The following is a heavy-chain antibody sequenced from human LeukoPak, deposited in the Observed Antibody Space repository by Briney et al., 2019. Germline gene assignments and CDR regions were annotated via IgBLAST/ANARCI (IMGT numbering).Heavy chain of an antibody. J-gene: IGHJ4*02. CDR2: ISSSSSYI. V-gene: IGHV3-21*01. CDR3: ARDTGYSYGFDY. Sequence: EGSLRLSCAASGFTFSSYSMNWVRQAPGKGLEWVSSISSSSSYIYYADSVKGRFTISRDNAKNSLYLQMNSLRAEDTAVYYCARDTGYSYGFDYWGQGTLVTVSS. D-gene: IGHD5-18*01. CDR1: GFTFSSYS.